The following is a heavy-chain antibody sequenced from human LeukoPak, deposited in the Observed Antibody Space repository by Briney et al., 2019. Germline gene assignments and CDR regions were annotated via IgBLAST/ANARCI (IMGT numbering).Heavy chain of an antibody. D-gene: IGHD5-24*01. J-gene: IGHJ4*01. Sequence: GSSVTVSRTSSVCTFSSYAVCWLRQAPGQGLEWMGGIITLSGTAKYAERFQGRVTFTTDESTTTDYMNMTTLRSENTAVYVCAGGPRDGYSLMPYYFDYWGHGTRVIVSS. V-gene: IGHV1-69*05. CDR3: AGGPRDGYSLMPYYFDY. CDR2: IITLSGTA. CDR1: VCTFSSYA.